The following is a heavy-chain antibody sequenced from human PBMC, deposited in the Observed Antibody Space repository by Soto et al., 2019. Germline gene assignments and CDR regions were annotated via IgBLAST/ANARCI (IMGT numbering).Heavy chain of an antibody. CDR1: GYNFINHW. CDR2: VYPDDSDT. V-gene: IGHV5-51*01. J-gene: IGHJ4*02. D-gene: IGHD6-13*01. CDR3: ARSPRSSPYFDY. Sequence: GESLKISCKGSGYNFINHWIAWVRQMPGKGLEWMGIVYPDDSDTRYSPSFQGQVTISADRSIGTAYLQWSSLEASDSAFYFCARSPRSSPYFDYWGQGALVTVSS.